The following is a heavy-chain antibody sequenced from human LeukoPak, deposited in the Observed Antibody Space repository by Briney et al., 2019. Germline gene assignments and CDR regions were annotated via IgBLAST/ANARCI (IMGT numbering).Heavy chain of an antibody. Sequence: GASVKVSCKLSGYTLTELSMHWVRQAPGKGLEWMGGFDPEDGETIYAQKFQGRVTMTEDTSTDTAYMELSSLRSEDTAVYYCATDLGLHSGNRFDYWGQGTLVTVSS. CDR2: FDPEDGET. CDR3: ATDLGLHSGNRFDY. V-gene: IGHV1-24*01. CDR1: GYTLTELS. J-gene: IGHJ4*02. D-gene: IGHD5-24*01.